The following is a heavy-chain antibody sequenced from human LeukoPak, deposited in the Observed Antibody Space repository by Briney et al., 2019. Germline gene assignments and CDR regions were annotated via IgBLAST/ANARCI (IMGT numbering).Heavy chain of an antibody. CDR1: GFTFSSYS. J-gene: IGHJ4*02. Sequence: GGSLRLSCAASGFTFSSYSMNWVRQAPGKGLEWVSSISSSSSYIYYADSVKGRFTIPRDNAKNSLYLQMNSLRAEDTAVYYCARETGYSYGNDCWGQGTLVTVSS. CDR2: ISSSSSYI. V-gene: IGHV3-21*01. CDR3: ARETGYSYGNDC. D-gene: IGHD5-18*01.